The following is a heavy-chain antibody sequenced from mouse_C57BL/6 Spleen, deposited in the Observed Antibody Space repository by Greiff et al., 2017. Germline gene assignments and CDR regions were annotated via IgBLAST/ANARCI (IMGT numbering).Heavy chain of an antibody. J-gene: IGHJ2*01. V-gene: IGHV7-3*01. CDR2: IRNQANGYTT. D-gene: IGHD1-1*02. CDR1: GFTFTDYY. Sequence: EVQLVESGGGLVQPGGSLSLSCAASGFTFTDYYMSWVRQPPGKALEWLGFIRNQANGYTTEYSASVKGRFTISRDNSLSILYLQMNALGADDISTYSCASCGRGWYLDYWGQGTTLTVSS. CDR3: ASCGRGWYLDY.